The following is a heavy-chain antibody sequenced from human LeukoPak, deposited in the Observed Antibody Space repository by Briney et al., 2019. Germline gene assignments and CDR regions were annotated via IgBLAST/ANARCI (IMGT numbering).Heavy chain of an antibody. J-gene: IGHJ3*02. V-gene: IGHV3-13*04. D-gene: IGHD3-10*01. CDR1: GFTFSSYD. CDR2: IGTGGDT. Sequence: GGSLRLSCAASGFTFSSYDMHWVRQGTEKGLEWVSAIGTGGDTHYAGSVKGRFTISRENAKNSLYLQMNSLRAGDTAVYYCARRLTYYYGSGTVNDAFDIWGQGTMVTVSS. CDR3: ARRLTYYYGSGTVNDAFDI.